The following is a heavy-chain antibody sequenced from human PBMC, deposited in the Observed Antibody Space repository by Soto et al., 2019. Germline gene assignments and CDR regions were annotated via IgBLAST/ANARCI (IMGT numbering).Heavy chain of an antibody. CDR3: ARGPIQPYYYYYGMDV. Sequence: QVQLVQSGAEVKKPGSSVKVSCKASGGTFSSYTISWVRHAPGQGLEWMGRIIPILGIANYAQKFQGRVTITADKSTSTACMELSSLRSEDTAVYYCARGPIQPYYYYYGMDVWGQGTTVTVSS. CDR2: IIPILGIA. J-gene: IGHJ6*02. D-gene: IGHD5-18*01. V-gene: IGHV1-69*02. CDR1: GGTFSSYT.